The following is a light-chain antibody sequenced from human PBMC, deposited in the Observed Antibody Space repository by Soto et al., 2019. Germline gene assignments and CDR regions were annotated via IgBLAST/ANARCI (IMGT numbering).Light chain of an antibody. Sequence: EIVLTQSPATLSLSPGERATLSCRASQSFSSYLAWYQQKPGQAPRLLIYDASNRATGIPARFSGSGSGTDFTLTISSLEPEDFAVYYCQQRRNWPGTFGQGTKLEIK. CDR2: DAS. CDR3: QQRRNWPGT. V-gene: IGKV3-11*01. J-gene: IGKJ2*02. CDR1: QSFSSY.